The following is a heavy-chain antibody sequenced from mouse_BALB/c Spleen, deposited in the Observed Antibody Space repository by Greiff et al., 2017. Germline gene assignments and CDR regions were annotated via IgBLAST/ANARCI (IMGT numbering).Heavy chain of an antibody. CDR1: GFDFSRYW. D-gene: IGHD2-3*01. Sequence: EVKLMESGGGLVQPGGSLKLSCAASGFDFSRYWMSWVRQAPGKGLEWIGEINPDSSTINYTPSLKDKFIISRDNAKNTLYLQMSKVRSEDTALYYCARRGDGWYFDVWGAGTTVTVSS. CDR2: INPDSSTI. V-gene: IGHV4-1*02. CDR3: ARRGDGWYFDV. J-gene: IGHJ1*01.